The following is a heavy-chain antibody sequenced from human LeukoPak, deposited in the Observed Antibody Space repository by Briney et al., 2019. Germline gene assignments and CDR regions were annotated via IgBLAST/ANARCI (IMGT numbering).Heavy chain of an antibody. J-gene: IGHJ4*02. CDR3: GRDDSNRITMVRGVIITPAFDY. CDR2: INQDGSDK. D-gene: IGHD3-10*01. CDR1: GFTFSSYC. Sequence: GTLTLSCAASGFTFSSYCMSWVRQAPGKGLEWLANINQDGSDKYYVDSVKGRFTISRDKAKNSLYLQMNSLRAEDTAVYYCGRDDSNRITMVRGVIITPAFDYWGQGTLVTVSS. V-gene: IGHV3-7*03.